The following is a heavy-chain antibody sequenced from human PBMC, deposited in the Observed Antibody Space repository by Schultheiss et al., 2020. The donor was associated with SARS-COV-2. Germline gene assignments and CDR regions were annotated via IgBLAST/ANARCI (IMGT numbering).Heavy chain of an antibody. CDR3: AREVIAVAGTGNWFDP. D-gene: IGHD6-19*01. CDR2: IYYSGST. CDR1: GGSISSNSYY. J-gene: IGHJ5*02. Sequence: SETLSLTCTVSGGSISSNSYYWGWIRQPPGKGLEWIGSIYYSGSTYYNPSLKSRVTISVDTSKNQFSLKLSSVTAADTAVYYCAREVIAVAGTGNWFDPWGQGTLVTVSS. V-gene: IGHV4-39*02.